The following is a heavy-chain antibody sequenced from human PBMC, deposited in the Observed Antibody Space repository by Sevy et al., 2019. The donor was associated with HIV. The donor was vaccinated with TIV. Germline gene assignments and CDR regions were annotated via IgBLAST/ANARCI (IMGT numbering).Heavy chain of an antibody. CDR3: ARDTGGIGMDV. Sequence: GGSLRLPCAASGFTFSSHWMSWVRQAPGKGLEWVANINQDRSAKYYVDSVKGRFTISRDNAKNSLSLQMNSLRAEDTAVYYCARDTGGIGMDVWGQGTTVTVSS. CDR1: GFTFSSHW. V-gene: IGHV3-7*01. J-gene: IGHJ6*02. D-gene: IGHD6-13*01. CDR2: INQDRSAK.